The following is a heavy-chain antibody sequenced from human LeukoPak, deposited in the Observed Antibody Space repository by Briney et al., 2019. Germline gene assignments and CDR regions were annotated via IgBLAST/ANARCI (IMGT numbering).Heavy chain of an antibody. CDR2: IYYSGST. J-gene: IGHJ1*01. D-gene: IGHD3-22*01. CDR3: ARGPLTDDSSGYPAPSAEYFQH. CDR1: GGSISSGGYY. Sequence: PSETLSLTCTVSGGSISSGGYYWSWIRQHPGKGLEWIGYIYYSGSTYYNPSLKSRVTISVDTSKNQFSLKLSSVTAADTAVYYCARGPLTDDSSGYPAPSAEYFQHWGQGTLVTVSS. V-gene: IGHV4-31*03.